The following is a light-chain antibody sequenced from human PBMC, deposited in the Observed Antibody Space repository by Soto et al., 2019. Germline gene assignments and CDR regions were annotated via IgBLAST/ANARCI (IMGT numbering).Light chain of an antibody. CDR3: QQADSFPIT. CDR2: AAF. Sequence: DIQMTHAPSSVSASVGDRVTISCRVSEDINSRLAWYQQKPGNAPKLLIYAAFILQSGVPSRFSGYGSGTDFTLSISSLQPEDFATYYCQQADSFPITFGQGTRLEIK. CDR1: EDINSR. J-gene: IGKJ5*01. V-gene: IGKV1-12*01.